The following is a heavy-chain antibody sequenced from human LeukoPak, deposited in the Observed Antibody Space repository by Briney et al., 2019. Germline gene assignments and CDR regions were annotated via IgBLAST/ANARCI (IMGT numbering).Heavy chain of an antibody. J-gene: IGHJ5*02. V-gene: IGHV1-2*02. Sequence: RASVKVSCKASGYTFTSYAISWVRQSPGQGLEWMGSINPINGDTNFAQKFQGRVTMTRDTTINTAYMELNRLRSDDAAVYYCARGRWADKFDPWGQGTLVTVSS. D-gene: IGHD3-16*01. CDR2: INPINGDT. CDR3: ARGRWADKFDP. CDR1: GYTFTSYA.